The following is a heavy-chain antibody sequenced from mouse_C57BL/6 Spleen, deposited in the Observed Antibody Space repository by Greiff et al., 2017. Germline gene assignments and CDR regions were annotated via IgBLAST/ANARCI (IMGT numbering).Heavy chain of an antibody. CDR1: GYSITSGYY. Sequence: DVQLQESGPGLVKPSQSLSLTCSVTGYSITSGYYWNWTRQFPGNQLEWMGYISYDGSNNYNPSLKNRISITRDTSKNQFFLKLNSVTTEDTATYYCARAIYGNYFDYWGQGTTLTVSS. V-gene: IGHV3-6*01. D-gene: IGHD2-1*01. CDR3: ARAIYGNYFDY. J-gene: IGHJ2*01. CDR2: ISYDGSN.